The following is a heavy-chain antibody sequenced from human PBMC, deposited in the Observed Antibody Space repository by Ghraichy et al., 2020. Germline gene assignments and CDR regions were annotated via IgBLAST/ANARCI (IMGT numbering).Heavy chain of an antibody. Sequence: LSLTCAASEFTFSNHAMSWVRQAPGKGLEWVSGISASGGNTYYADSVRGRFTISRDNSNNVLFLEMKSLRAEDTAMYYCANFYEVAWLGELSYFYHGLDVWGQGTTVTVSS. CDR2: ISASGGNT. CDR1: EFTFSNHA. J-gene: IGHJ6*02. D-gene: IGHD3-10*01. V-gene: IGHV3-23*01. CDR3: ANFYEVAWLGELSYFYHGLDV.